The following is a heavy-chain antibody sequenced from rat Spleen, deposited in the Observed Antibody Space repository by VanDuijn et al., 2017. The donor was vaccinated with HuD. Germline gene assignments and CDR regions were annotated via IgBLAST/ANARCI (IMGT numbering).Heavy chain of an antibody. CDR3: ARGTIAAISTYVMDA. CDR2: INSAGST. CDR1: GYSITSSYR. J-gene: IGHJ4*01. V-gene: IGHV3-3*01. D-gene: IGHD1-2*01. Sequence: EVQLQESGPGLVKPSQSLSLTCSVTGYSITSSYRWNWIRKFPGNKLEWMGYINSAGSTNYNPSLKSRISITRDTSKNQFFLQVNSVTTEDTATYYCARGTIAAISTYVMDAWGQGASVTVSS.